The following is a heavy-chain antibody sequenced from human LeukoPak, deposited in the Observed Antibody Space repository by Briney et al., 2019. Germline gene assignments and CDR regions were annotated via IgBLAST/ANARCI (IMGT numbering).Heavy chain of an antibody. CDR2: IYYTGTT. J-gene: IGHJ3*02. V-gene: IGHV4-31*03. CDR3: ARDAFRAFDI. Sequence: PSETLSLTCSVSGVSISSGGFYWSWIRQLPGKGLEWIGYIYYTGTTYYNPPLRTRVIISVDTSKNQFSLKVNSVTAADTAVYYCARDAFRAFDIWGQGTMVTVSS. CDR1: GVSISSGGFY. D-gene: IGHD2/OR15-2a*01.